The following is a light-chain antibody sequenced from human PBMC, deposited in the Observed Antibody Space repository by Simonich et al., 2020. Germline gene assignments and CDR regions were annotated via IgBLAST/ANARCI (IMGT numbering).Light chain of an antibody. Sequence: EIVLTQSPDTLSLSPGDRATISCRASQSVSTYLAGYQQKPDQAPRLLIYDSSNMATGIPARFSGSGSGTDFTLTISSLEPEDFAVYYCQQRSNWWTFGQGTKVEIK. V-gene: IGKV3-11*01. CDR2: DSS. J-gene: IGKJ1*01. CDR1: QSVSTY. CDR3: QQRSNWWT.